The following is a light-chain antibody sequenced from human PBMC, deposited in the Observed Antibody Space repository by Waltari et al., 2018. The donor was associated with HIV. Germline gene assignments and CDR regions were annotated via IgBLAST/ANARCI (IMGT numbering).Light chain of an antibody. CDR3: QQYNNWPPPCT. CDR1: QNIKNN. Sequence: IVMTQSPATLAVSPGERATLSCTASQNIKNNLAWYQQQPGQAPRLLIYGASTRATGIPARFSGSGSGTDFTLTISNLQSGDFALYYCQQYNNWPPPCTFGQGTKLEI. V-gene: IGKV3-15*01. CDR2: GAS. J-gene: IGKJ2*02.